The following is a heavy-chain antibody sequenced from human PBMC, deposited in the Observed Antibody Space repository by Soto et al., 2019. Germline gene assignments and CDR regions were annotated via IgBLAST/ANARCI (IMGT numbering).Heavy chain of an antibody. CDR3: ARGRKSDGFRSAYSREY. CDR2: MKPNSGNT. D-gene: IGHD3-3*01. Sequence: QVQLVQSGAEVKKPGASVRVACTASGYTFSSYDIIWVRQATGQGLEWMGWMKPNSGNTGYAQKYQGRVTMSSKTSTSTAYVELSSLRSEDTAVSSCARGRKSDGFRSAYSREYWWQGTLVTVSS. CDR1: GYTFSSYD. V-gene: IGHV1-8*01. J-gene: IGHJ4*02.